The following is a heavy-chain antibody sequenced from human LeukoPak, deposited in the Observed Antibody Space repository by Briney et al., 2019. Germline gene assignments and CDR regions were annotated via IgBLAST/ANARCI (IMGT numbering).Heavy chain of an antibody. J-gene: IGHJ4*02. V-gene: IGHV1-18*04. CDR3: ARDRRDYDTLTGYYRFVAFDY. CDR1: GYTFTSYG. D-gene: IGHD3-9*01. CDR2: VSAYNGNT. Sequence: ASVKVSCNASGYTFTSYGISWVRQDPGQGLQWLGWVSAYNGNTNYEQKLQGRVTMTKDTSTSTAYMELRSLRSDDTAVYYCARDRRDYDTLTGYYRFVAFDYWGQGTLVTVSS.